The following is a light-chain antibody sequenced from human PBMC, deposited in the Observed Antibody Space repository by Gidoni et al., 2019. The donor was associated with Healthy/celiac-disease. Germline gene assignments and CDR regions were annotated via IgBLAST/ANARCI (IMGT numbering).Light chain of an antibody. CDR3: QQYGSSRAT. CDR1: QSVSSIY. Sequence: EIVFTQSPGTLSLSTGERATLSCRASQSVSSIYLAWYQQKPGQAPRLLIYGASSRATGIPDRFSGSGSGTDFTLTISRLEPEDFAVYYCQQYGSSRATFGQGTKLEIK. J-gene: IGKJ2*01. CDR2: GAS. V-gene: IGKV3-20*01.